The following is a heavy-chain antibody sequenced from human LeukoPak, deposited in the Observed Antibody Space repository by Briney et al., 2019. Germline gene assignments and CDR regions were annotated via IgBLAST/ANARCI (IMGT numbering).Heavy chain of an antibody. CDR2: ISYDGSNK. Sequence: PGRSLRLSGAASGFTFSSYAMHWVRQAPGKGLEWVAVISYDGSNKYYADSVKGRFTISRDNSKNTLYLQMNSLRAEDTAVYYYAKAVRGWYGGDYFDYWGQGTLVTVSS. CDR1: GFTFSSYA. CDR3: AKAVRGWYGGDYFDY. D-gene: IGHD6-19*01. V-gene: IGHV3-30-3*01. J-gene: IGHJ4*02.